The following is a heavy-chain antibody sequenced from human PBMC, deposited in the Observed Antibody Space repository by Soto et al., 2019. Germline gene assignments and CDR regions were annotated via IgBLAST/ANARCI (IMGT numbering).Heavy chain of an antibody. V-gene: IGHV1-18*01. D-gene: IGHD5-12*01. CDR1: GYTFTSHG. CDR2: SSADNGDT. CDR3: ARPRKWLRSGGMDV. J-gene: IGHJ6*02. Sequence: QVQLVQSGAEVKKPGASVKVSCKGSGYTFTSHGITWVRQAPGQGLEWMGWSSADNGDTKYARKVQGRVTMTTETSTSTAYMELRSLRFDDTAIYYCARPRKWLRSGGMDVWGQGTTVTVSS.